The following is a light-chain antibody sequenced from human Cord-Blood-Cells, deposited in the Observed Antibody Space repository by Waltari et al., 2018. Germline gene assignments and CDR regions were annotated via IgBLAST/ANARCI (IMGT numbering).Light chain of an antibody. CDR3: CSYAGSWV. CDR2: EGS. Sequence: QSALTQPASVSGSPGQSITISCTGTSSDVGSYNLVSWYQQHPGKAPKLRIYEGSKRPSGVSNRFSGSKSGNTASLTSAGLQAEDEADYYCCSYAGSWVFGGGTKLTVL. CDR1: SSDVGSYNL. V-gene: IGLV2-23*01. J-gene: IGLJ3*02.